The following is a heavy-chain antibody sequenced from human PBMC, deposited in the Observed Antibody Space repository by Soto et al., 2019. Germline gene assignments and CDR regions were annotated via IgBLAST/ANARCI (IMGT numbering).Heavy chain of an antibody. CDR3: ARDPTTVTLGYYYGMDV. CDR1: GYTFTGYY. CDR2: INPDSGVT. J-gene: IGHJ6*02. Sequence: GASVKVSCKASGYTFTGYYLHWERQAPGQGLEWMGWINPDSGVTNYAQNSQGRVTMTRDTSISTAYMDLSSLRSDDTAVYFCARDPTTVTLGYYYGMDVWGQGTTVTVSS. V-gene: IGHV1-2*02. D-gene: IGHD4-17*01.